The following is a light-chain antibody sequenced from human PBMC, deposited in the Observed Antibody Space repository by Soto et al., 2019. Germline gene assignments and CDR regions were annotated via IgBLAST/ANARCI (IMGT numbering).Light chain of an antibody. V-gene: IGKV3-11*01. CDR2: DAS. Sequence: EIVLTQSPATLSLSPGERATLSCRASQSVSSYLAWYQQKPGQAPRLLIYDASNRATGIPARFSGSGSGTDFTLTISSLEPEDGAVYYCQQRSNWLFTFGGGTKVEIK. CDR1: QSVSSY. CDR3: QQRSNWLFT. J-gene: IGKJ4*01.